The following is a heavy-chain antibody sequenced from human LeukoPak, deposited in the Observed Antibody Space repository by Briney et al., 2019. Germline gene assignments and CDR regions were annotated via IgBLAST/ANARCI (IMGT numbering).Heavy chain of an antibody. V-gene: IGHV3-21*04. CDR1: GFTFSSYH. Sequence: PGGSLRLSCAASGFTFSSYHINWVRQAPGKGLEWVSSISSNSDYIYYADSVKGRFTISRDNSKNTLYLQMNSLRAEDTAVYYCAKPSRGYDSSLRFSLYYFDYWGQGTLVTVSS. D-gene: IGHD3-22*01. J-gene: IGHJ4*02. CDR3: AKPSRGYDSSLRFSLYYFDY. CDR2: ISSNSDYI.